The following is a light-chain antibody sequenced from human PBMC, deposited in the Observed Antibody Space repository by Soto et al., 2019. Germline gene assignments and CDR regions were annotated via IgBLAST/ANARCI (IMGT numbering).Light chain of an antibody. CDR2: EAS. V-gene: IGKV1-5*03. Sequence: DIQMTPSPPTLSASVGDRVTITCRASQSIDDWLAWYQQKPGEGPKILVYEASTLQSGVPSRFSGSGSGTYFTLTITNLQPDDFATYYCQQYDSFPLAFGGGTKVEIK. J-gene: IGKJ4*01. CDR3: QQYDSFPLA. CDR1: QSIDDW.